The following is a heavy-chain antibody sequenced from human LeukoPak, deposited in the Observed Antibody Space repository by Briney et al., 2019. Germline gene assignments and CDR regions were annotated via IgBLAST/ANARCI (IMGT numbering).Heavy chain of an antibody. CDR1: GGSFRGYY. J-gene: IGHJ5*02. D-gene: IGHD3-3*01. CDR3: ARGHLITVFGVVIFPNWFDP. CDR2: INHSGST. Sequence: SETLSLTCSVYGGSFRGYYWSWIRQPPAKGLEWIREINHSGSTNYNPSLKSRVTISVDTSKNQFSLKLSFFTPGEPAVYYRARGHLITVFGVVIFPNWFDPWGQGTLVPVSS. V-gene: IGHV4-34*01.